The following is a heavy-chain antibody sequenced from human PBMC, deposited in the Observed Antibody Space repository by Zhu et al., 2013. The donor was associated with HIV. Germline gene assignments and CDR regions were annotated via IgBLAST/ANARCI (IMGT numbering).Heavy chain of an antibody. J-gene: IGHJ4*02. Sequence: QVHLVQSGAEVRKPGASVKVSCKASGYTFTNYDINWVRQATGQGLEWMGWMNPKSGNTGYAQKFQGRVTMTRNTSIRTAYMELSTVTSEDTAVYYCGRHHNSGYYSYFDYWGQGTLVTVSS. CDR3: GRHHNSGYYSYFDY. D-gene: IGHD3-22*01. V-gene: IGHV1-8*01. CDR1: GYTFTNYD. CDR2: MNPKSGNT.